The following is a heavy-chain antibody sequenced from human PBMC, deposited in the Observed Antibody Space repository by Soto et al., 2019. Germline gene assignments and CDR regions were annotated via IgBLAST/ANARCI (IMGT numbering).Heavy chain of an antibody. CDR2: ISAYNGNT. Sequence: QVQLVQSGAEVKKPGASVKVSCKASGYTFTSYGISWVRQAPGQGLEWMGWISAYNGNTNYAQKLQGRVTRTTDTSTRKAYMELRSLRSDDTAVYYCARDSSGWRYYYYYGMDVWGQGTTVTVSS. CDR1: GYTFTSYG. J-gene: IGHJ6*02. CDR3: ARDSSGWRYYYYYGMDV. D-gene: IGHD6-19*01. V-gene: IGHV1-18*01.